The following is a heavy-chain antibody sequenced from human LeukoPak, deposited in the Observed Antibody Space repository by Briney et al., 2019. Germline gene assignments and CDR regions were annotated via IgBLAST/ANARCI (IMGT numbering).Heavy chain of an antibody. J-gene: IGHJ4*02. V-gene: IGHV4-34*01. Sequence: PSETLSLTCAVYGGSFSGYYWSWIRQPPGKGLEGIGEINHSGSTNYNPSLKSRVTISVDTSKNQFSLKLSSVTAADTAVYYCARDLGLKFPFDYWGQGTLVTVSS. CDR1: GGSFSGYY. CDR2: INHSGST. CDR3: ARDLGLKFPFDY.